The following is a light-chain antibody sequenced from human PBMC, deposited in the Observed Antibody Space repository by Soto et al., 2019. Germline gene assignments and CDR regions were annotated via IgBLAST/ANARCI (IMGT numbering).Light chain of an antibody. CDR2: QDS. CDR1: KLGDKY. CDR3: QAWDSSTAV. J-gene: IGLJ2*01. Sequence: SYELTQPPSGSVSPGQTASITCAGDKLGDKYACWYQQKPGQSPVLVIYQDSKRHSGIPERFSGSNSGNTATLTISGTQAMDEADYYCQAWDSSTAVFCGGTELTVL. V-gene: IGLV3-1*01.